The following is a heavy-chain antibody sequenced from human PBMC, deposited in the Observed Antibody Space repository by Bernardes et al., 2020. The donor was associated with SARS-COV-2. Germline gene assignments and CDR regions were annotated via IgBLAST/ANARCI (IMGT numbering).Heavy chain of an antibody. CDR1: GFNFNSYD. Sequence: GGSLRLSCVASGFNFNSYDMIWVRQAPGKGLEFVASINYSGGGPVYGASVRGRFTISRDNSKHTLYLQMNSLRADDTAIYYCGKDPNWGSGYLGPGTLVTVSS. J-gene: IGHJ4*02. CDR2: INYSGGGP. D-gene: IGHD7-27*01. V-gene: IGHV3-23*01. CDR3: GKDPNWGSGY.